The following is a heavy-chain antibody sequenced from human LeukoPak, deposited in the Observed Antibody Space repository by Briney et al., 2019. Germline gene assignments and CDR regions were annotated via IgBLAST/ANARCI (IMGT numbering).Heavy chain of an antibody. V-gene: IGHV3-53*01. CDR1: GVSVSNDY. D-gene: IGHD7-27*01. Sequence: GGSLRLSCAASGVSVSNDYISWVRQAPGKGLEWVSVIYSGGNTYYADSVKGRFTISRDNSKNTAYLQMNTVRAEDTAVYYCARGWGMFDYWGQGTLVTVSS. CDR3: ARGWGMFDY. CDR2: IYSGGNT. J-gene: IGHJ4*02.